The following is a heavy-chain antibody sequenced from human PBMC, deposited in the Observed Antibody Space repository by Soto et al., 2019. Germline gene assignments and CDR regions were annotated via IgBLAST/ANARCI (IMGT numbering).Heavy chain of an antibody. D-gene: IGHD5-12*01. V-gene: IGHV4-34*01. CDR2: INHSGST. CDR1: GGSFSGYY. J-gene: IGHJ4*02. CDR3: ERGPIFDSGYPWEARSIDY. Sequence: QVQLQQWGAGLLKPSETLSLTCAVYGGSFSGYYWSWIRQPPGKGLEWIGEINHSGSTNYNPSLKSRLTIAGVTSKTKFSLKLSSLTAVDKAMYYSERGPIFDSGYPWEARSIDYWGQGTLVTVSS.